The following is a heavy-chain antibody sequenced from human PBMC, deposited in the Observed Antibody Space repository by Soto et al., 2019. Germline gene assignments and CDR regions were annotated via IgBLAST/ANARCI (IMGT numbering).Heavy chain of an antibody. V-gene: IGHV4-31*01. J-gene: IGHJ5*02. CDR2: IYYSGST. Sequence: QVQLQESGPGLVKPSQTLSLTCTVSGGSISSGGYYWSWIRQHPGKGLEWIGYIYYSGSTYYNPXXXXXXXXXXXXXXXXXXXXXXXXXXXXXXXXXXXXXXXXXXXXAADPWGQGTLVTVSS. CDR3: XXXXXXXXXXAADP. CDR1: GGSISSGGYY.